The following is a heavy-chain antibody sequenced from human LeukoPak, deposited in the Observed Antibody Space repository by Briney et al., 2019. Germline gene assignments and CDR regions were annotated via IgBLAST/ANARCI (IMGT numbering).Heavy chain of an antibody. D-gene: IGHD4-17*01. CDR3: ADLGDYAVG. Sequence: GGSLRLSCTASGFAFSNAWMSWVRQAPGKGLEWVGRIKSRTDGGTIEYAAPVKGRFSISRDDSKNTLYLKINSRKTKHTAVYYCADLGDYAVGWGQGTLVTVSS. CDR2: IKSRTDGGTI. J-gene: IGHJ4*02. CDR1: GFAFSNAW. V-gene: IGHV3-15*01.